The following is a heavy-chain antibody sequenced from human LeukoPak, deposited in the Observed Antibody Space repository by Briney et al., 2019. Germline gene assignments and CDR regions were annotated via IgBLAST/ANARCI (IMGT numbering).Heavy chain of an antibody. V-gene: IGHV1-8*01. Sequence: GASVKVSCKASGYTSTSFDIYWVRQATGQGLEWMGWINPNSGNTGAAQKSQCRITMTRNTSIPTAYSERSRLRSEDTAVYYCARGNKDDGDYARGLSDYWGQGTLVTVSS. CDR2: INPNSGNT. CDR3: ARGNKDDGDYARGLSDY. D-gene: IGHD4-17*01. J-gene: IGHJ4*02. CDR1: GYTSTSFD.